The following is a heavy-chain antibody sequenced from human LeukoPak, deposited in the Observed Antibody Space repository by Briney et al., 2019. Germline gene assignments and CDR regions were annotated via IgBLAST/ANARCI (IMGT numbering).Heavy chain of an antibody. J-gene: IGHJ4*02. CDR2: IWNDETRK. D-gene: IGHD5-18*01. CDR3: VRDNYNGYPDY. CDR1: GFHFSSYR. V-gene: IGHV3-33*01. Sequence: GRSLRRYCSAYGFHFSSYRMQWVAQAPGKGVEWVTVIWNDETRKTNEEYVKGRFAITGDDSKNVLDMQMNSLRAEDTAVYYCVRDNYNGYPDYWGQGTRVTVSS.